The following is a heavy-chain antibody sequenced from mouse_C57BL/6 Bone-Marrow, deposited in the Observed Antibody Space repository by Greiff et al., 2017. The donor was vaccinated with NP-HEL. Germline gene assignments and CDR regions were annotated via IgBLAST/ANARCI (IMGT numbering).Heavy chain of an antibody. CDR3: ARYWAYYAMDY. CDR2: IYPRSGNT. V-gene: IGHV1-81*01. CDR1: GYTFTSYG. J-gene: IGHJ4*01. D-gene: IGHD4-1*01. Sequence: VKVVESGAELARPGASVKLSCKASGYTFTSYGISWVKQRTGQGLEWIGEIYPRSGNTYYNEKFKGKATLTADKSSSTAYMELRSLTSEDSAVYFCARYWAYYAMDYWGQGTSVTVSS.